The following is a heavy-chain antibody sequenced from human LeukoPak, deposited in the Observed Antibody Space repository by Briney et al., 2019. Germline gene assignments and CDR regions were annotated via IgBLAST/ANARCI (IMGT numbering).Heavy chain of an antibody. V-gene: IGHV4-59*08. Sequence: SETLSLTCTVSGGSISSYYWSWILQPPGKGLEWIGYIYYSGSTNYNPSLKSRVTISVDTSKNQFSLKLSSVTAADTAVYYCASPYCSGGSCYDAFDIWGQGTMVTVSS. J-gene: IGHJ3*02. D-gene: IGHD2-15*01. CDR2: IYYSGST. CDR3: ASPYCSGGSCYDAFDI. CDR1: GGSISSYY.